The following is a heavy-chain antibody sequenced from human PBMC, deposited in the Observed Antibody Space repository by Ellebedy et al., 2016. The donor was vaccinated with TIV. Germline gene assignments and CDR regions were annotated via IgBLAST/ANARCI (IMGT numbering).Heavy chain of an antibody. CDR2: ISYDRSQK. CDR1: TFSFSTYG. D-gene: IGHD2-21*01. V-gene: IGHV3-30*03. J-gene: IGHJ4*02. CDR3: ARGGESYWVPKGDY. Sequence: GESLKISCAASTFSFSTYGMHWVRQAPGKGLEWVAVISYDRSQKFYVDSVKGRFTISRDNSKGTLYLQMNSLRAEDTATYYCARGGESYWVPKGDYWGQGTLVTVSS.